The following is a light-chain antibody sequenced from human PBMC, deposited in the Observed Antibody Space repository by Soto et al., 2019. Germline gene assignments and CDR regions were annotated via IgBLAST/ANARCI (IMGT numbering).Light chain of an antibody. J-gene: IGLJ1*01. Sequence: QSVLTQPASVSGSPGQSITISCTGTSSDVGGYNFVSWYQQHPGKAPKLMIYEVSYRPSGVSNRFSGSKSGNTASLTISGLQAEDVADYYCSSYTSSSTYVFGTGTKVTVL. CDR2: EVS. V-gene: IGLV2-14*01. CDR1: SSDVGGYNF. CDR3: SSYTSSSTYV.